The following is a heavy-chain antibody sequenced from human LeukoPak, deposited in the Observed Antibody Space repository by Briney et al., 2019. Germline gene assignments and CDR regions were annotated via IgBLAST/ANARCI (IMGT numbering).Heavy chain of an antibody. J-gene: IGHJ5*02. Sequence: SETLSLTCAVSGGSISSSNWWSWVRQPPGKGLEWIGEIYHSGTTNYNPSLKSRVTMSVDKSKNQFSLKLSSVTAADTAIYYCARDGAVAGSSRCFDPWGQGTLVTVSS. CDR1: GGSISSSNW. CDR3: ARDGAVAGSSRCFDP. CDR2: IYHSGTT. D-gene: IGHD6-19*01. V-gene: IGHV4-4*02.